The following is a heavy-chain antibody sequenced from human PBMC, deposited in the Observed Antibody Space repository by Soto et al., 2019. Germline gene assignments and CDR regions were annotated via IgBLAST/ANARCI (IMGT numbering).Heavy chain of an antibody. CDR3: AKELPIVGATIYYYGMDV. CDR1: GFTFSSYG. D-gene: IGHD1-26*01. Sequence: GGSLRLSCAASGFTFSSYGMHWVRQAPGKGLEWVAVISYDGSNKYYADSVKGRFTISRDNSKNTLYLQMNSLRAEDTAVYYCAKELPIVGATIYYYGMDVWGQGTTVTVSS. V-gene: IGHV3-30*18. CDR2: ISYDGSNK. J-gene: IGHJ6*02.